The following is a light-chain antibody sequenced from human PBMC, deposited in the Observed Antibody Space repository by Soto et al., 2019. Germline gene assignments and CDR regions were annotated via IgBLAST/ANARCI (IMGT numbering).Light chain of an antibody. V-gene: IGLV2-14*01. CDR3: SSYTSSGTYV. CDR1: SSDVGGYNY. CDR2: DAS. J-gene: IGLJ1*01. Sequence: QSALAQPASVSGSPGQSITISCTGTSSDVGGYNYVSWYQQHPGKAPKVMIYDASNRPSGVSNRFSGSKSGNTASLTISGLQAEDEADYSCSSYTSSGTYVFGTGTKVTVL.